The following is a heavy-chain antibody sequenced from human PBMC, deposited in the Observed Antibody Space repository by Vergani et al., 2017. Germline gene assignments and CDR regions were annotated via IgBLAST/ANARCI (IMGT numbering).Heavy chain of an antibody. CDR1: GGTFSSYA. CDR2: IIPIFGTA. Sequence: QAQLVQSGAEVKKPGSSVKVSCKASGGTFSSYAISWVRQAPGQGLEWMGGIIPIFGTANYAQKFQGRVTITADKSTSTSYMELSSLRSEDTAVYYWSIWSFGSSWYEDYYYYYGMDVWGQGTTVTGSS. CDR3: SIWSFGSSWYEDYYYYYGMDV. V-gene: IGHV1-69*06. D-gene: IGHD6-13*01. J-gene: IGHJ6*02.